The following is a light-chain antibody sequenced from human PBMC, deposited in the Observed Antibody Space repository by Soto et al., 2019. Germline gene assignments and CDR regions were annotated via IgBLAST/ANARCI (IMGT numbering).Light chain of an antibody. V-gene: IGKV1-12*01. CDR1: QGISNW. CDR3: QQANSFPLT. CDR2: SAS. J-gene: IGKJ4*01. Sequence: DIPMTQSPSSVSASVGDRVTITCRACQGISNWLGWYQQKPGQAPKLLIYSASSLRSGVPSRFSGSGSGTEFSLTISSLQPEDFATYYCQQANSFPLTFGGGTKVEIK.